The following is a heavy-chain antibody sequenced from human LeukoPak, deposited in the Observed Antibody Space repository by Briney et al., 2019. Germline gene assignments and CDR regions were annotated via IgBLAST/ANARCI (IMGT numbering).Heavy chain of an antibody. V-gene: IGHV1-46*01. D-gene: IGHD1-26*01. CDR2: INPSGGST. Sequence: ASVKVSCKASGYTFTSYYMHWVRQAPGQGLEWMGIINPSGGSTSYAQKFQGRVTMTRDMSTSTVYKELSSLRSEDTAVYYCAREEGTVGATTDYYFDYWGQGTLVTVSS. CDR1: GYTFTSYY. J-gene: IGHJ4*02. CDR3: AREEGTVGATTDYYFDY.